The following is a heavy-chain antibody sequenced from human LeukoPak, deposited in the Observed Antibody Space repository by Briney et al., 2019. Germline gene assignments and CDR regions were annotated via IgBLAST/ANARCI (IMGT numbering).Heavy chain of an antibody. J-gene: IGHJ4*02. Sequence: GGSLRLSCAASGFTFSSYAISWVRQAPGQGLEWMGGIIPIFGTANYAQKFQGRVTITTDESTSTAYMELGSLRSEDTAVYYCARDLGATNRFDYWGQGTLVTVSS. D-gene: IGHD1-26*01. CDR1: GFTFSSYA. CDR3: ARDLGATNRFDY. CDR2: IIPIFGTA. V-gene: IGHV1-69*05.